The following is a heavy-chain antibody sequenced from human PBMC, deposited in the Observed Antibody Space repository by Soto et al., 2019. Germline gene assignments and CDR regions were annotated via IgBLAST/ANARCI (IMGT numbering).Heavy chain of an antibody. Sequence: QVQVVESGGGVVQPGRSLRLSCAAPGLTFSSFGMHWVRQAPGKGLECVSLIWYDGSKKSYGDSVKGRFTIYRDNSRNTVYLQMNGLRADDTAVYYCARDASYYSLWSGYYPSRNGMDVWGQGTTVTVSS. CDR1: GLTFSSFG. CDR2: IWYDGSKK. CDR3: ARDASYYSLWSGYYPSRNGMDV. V-gene: IGHV3-33*01. D-gene: IGHD3-3*01. J-gene: IGHJ6*02.